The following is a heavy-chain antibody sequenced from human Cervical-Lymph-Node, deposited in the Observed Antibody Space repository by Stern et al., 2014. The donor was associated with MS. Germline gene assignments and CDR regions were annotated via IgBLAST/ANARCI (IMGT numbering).Heavy chain of an antibody. CDR1: GYTFSNFG. J-gene: IGHJ4*02. V-gene: IGHV1-18*01. Sequence: VQLVESGPEVKKPGASVKVSCKASGYTFSNFGISWVRQAPGQGLEWMGWIGAFNGNTKYARKLQGRVTMTTDPSTRTAYMELTSLASDDTAVYYCARDGHYATTYFDHWGQGTLVTVSS. CDR3: ARDGHYATTYFDH. CDR2: IGAFNGNT. D-gene: IGHD2-8*01.